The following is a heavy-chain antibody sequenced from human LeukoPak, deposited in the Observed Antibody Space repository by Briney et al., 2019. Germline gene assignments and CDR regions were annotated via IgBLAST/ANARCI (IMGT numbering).Heavy chain of an antibody. J-gene: IGHJ4*02. D-gene: IGHD3-9*01. V-gene: IGHV4-34*01. CDR3: ARGLGVLRYFDWLPGFDY. CDR2: INHSGST. Sequence: SETLSLTCAVYGGSFSGYYWSWIRQPPVKGLEWIGEINHSGSTNYTPSLKSRVTISVDTSKNQFSLKLISVTAADTAVYYCARGLGVLRYFDWLPGFDYWGQGTLVTVSS. CDR1: GGSFSGYY.